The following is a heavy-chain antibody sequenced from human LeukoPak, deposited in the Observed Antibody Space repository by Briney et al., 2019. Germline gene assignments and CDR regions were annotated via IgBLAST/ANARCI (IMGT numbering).Heavy chain of an antibody. D-gene: IGHD5-18*01. J-gene: IGHJ4*02. CDR3: ATAISTAMVERDY. Sequence: ASVKVSCKVSVYTLTELSMHWVREAPGKGREWMGGFDPEDGETIYAQKFQGRVTMTEDTSTDTAYMELSSLRSEDTAVYYCATAISTAMVERDYWGQGTLVTVSS. V-gene: IGHV1-24*01. CDR2: FDPEDGET. CDR1: VYTLTELS.